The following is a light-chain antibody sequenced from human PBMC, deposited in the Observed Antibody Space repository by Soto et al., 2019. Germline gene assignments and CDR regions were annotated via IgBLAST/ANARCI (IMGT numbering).Light chain of an antibody. CDR1: SSDVGGYNY. Sequence: QSLLTQPASVSGSSGQSITISCTGTSSDVGGYNYVSWYQQHPGKAPKLMIYEVSNRPSGVSNRFSGSKYGNTASLTISGLQAEDEADYYCSSYTSSSTLVVFGTGTKVTVL. CDR3: SSYTSSSTLVV. CDR2: EVS. V-gene: IGLV2-14*01. J-gene: IGLJ1*01.